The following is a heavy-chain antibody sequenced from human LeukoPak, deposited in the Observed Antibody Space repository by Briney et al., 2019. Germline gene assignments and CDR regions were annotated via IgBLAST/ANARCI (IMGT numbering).Heavy chain of an antibody. CDR2: IYSGGST. V-gene: IGHV3-53*01. J-gene: IGHJ4*02. CDR3: ARVRGITMVRGVINPYYFDY. CDR1: GFTVSSNY. Sequence: GGSLRLSCAASGFTVSSNYMSWVRQAPGKGLEWVSVIYSGGSTYYADSVKSRFTISRDNSKNTLYLQMNSLRAEDTAVYYCARVRGITMVRGVINPYYFDYWGQGTLVTVSS. D-gene: IGHD3-10*01.